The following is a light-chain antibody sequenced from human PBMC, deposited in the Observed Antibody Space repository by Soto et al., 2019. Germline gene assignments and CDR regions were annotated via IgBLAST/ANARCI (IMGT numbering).Light chain of an antibody. Sequence: EVVLTQSPVTLSLSPGERATLSCRASQSFRGLLAWYQQKPGQAPRLLIYDAYNRATGIPPRFSGSGSGTDLTLTISSLEPEDSAVSYCQQRHMWPITFGQGTRLVIK. V-gene: IGKV3-11*01. J-gene: IGKJ5*01. CDR3: QQRHMWPIT. CDR2: DAY. CDR1: QSFRGL.